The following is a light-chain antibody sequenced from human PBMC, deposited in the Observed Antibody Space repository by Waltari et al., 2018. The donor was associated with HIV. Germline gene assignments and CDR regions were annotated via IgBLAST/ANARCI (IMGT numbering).Light chain of an antibody. CDR2: AAS. V-gene: IGKV1-39*01. CDR3: QQTYSAPLT. J-gene: IGKJ4*01. CDR1: QSISTY. Sequence: DIQMNQSPSSLSASVGDRVTITCRASQSISTYLNWYQQKPGKAPNLLIFAASRLQSGVPSRFSGSGSGTDFTLTISSLQPEDFASYFCQQTYSAPLTFGGGTKVEIK.